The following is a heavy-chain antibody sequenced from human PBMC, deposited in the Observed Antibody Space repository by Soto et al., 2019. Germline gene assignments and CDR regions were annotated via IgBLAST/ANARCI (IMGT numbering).Heavy chain of an antibody. CDR3: ARDPRVSGGRYYYYYGMDV. D-gene: IGHD6-25*01. CDR1: GFTFSDYY. V-gene: IGHV3-11*06. Sequence: RLSCAASGFTFSDYYMSWIRQAPGKGLEWVSYISSSSSYTNYADSVKGRFTISRDNAKNSLYLQMNSLRAEDTAVYYCARDPRVSGGRYYYYYGMDVWGQGTTVTVSS. J-gene: IGHJ6*02. CDR2: ISSSSSYT.